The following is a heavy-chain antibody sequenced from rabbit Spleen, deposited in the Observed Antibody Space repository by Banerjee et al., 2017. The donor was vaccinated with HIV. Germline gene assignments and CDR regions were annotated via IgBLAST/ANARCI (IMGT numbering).Heavy chain of an antibody. D-gene: IGHD4-1*01. CDR2: IDAGGSGFT. Sequence: QEQLEEYGGDLVKPGASLTLTCIASGVSFSGSSYMCWVRQAPGKGLEWIACIDAGGSGFTYFASWAKGRFTISKASSTTVTLQMTSLTAADTATYLCARDLAGVIGWNFSLWGPGTLVTVS. V-gene: IGHV1S45*01. CDR1: GVSFSGSSY. CDR3: ARDLAGVIGWNFSL. J-gene: IGHJ4*01.